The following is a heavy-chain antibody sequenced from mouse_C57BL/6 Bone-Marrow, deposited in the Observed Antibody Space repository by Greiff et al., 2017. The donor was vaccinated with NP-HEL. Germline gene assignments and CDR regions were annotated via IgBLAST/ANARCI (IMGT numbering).Heavy chain of an antibody. Sequence: QVQLKESGAEMARPGASVKLSCKASGYTFTSYGISWVKQRTGQGLEWIGEIYPRSGNTYYNEKFKGKATLTADKSSSTAYMELRSLTSEDSAVYFCAVWLLYWYFDVWGTGTTVTVSS. V-gene: IGHV1-81*01. D-gene: IGHD2-2*01. CDR1: GYTFTSYG. CDR2: IYPRSGNT. J-gene: IGHJ1*03. CDR3: AVWLLYWYFDV.